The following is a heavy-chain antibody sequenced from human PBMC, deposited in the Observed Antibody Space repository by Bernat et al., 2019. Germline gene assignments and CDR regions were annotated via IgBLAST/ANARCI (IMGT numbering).Heavy chain of an antibody. V-gene: IGHV3-66*01. J-gene: IGHJ4*02. CDR1: GFTFSNAW. CDR2: IYSGGST. Sequence: EVQLVESGGGLVKPGGSLRLSCAASGFTFSNAWMSWVRQAPGKGLEWVSVIYSGGSTYYADSVKGRFTISRDNSKNTLYLQMNSLRAEDTAVYYCARALDDSSGYYEGGYWGQGTLVTVSS. D-gene: IGHD3-22*01. CDR3: ARALDDSSGYYEGGY.